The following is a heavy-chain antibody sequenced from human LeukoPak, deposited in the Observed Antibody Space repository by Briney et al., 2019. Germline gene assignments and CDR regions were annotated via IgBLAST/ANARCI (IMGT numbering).Heavy chain of an antibody. V-gene: IGHV1-18*01. J-gene: IGHJ6*02. CDR3: ARRYAVFGVVRGMDV. CDR2: ISAYNGNT. Sequence: ASVKVSCTASGYTFTSYGISWVRQAPGQGLEWMGWISAYNGNTNYAQKLQGRVTMTTDTSTSTAYMELRSLRSDDTAVYYCARRYAVFGVVRGMDVWGQGTTVTVFS. D-gene: IGHD3-3*01. CDR1: GYTFTSYG.